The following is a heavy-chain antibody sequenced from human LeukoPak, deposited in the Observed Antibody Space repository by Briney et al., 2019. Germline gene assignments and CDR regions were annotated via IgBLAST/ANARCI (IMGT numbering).Heavy chain of an antibody. V-gene: IGHV3-11*04. CDR1: GFTFSDYY. CDR3: AREGPYSSAPA. Sequence: MTGGSLRLSCAASGFTFSDYYMSWIRQAPGKGLEWVSYVSSGSSTIYYADSVKGRFTVSRDNGKRSLYLHMNSLRAEDTAAYYCAREGPYSSAPAWGQGTLVTVSS. J-gene: IGHJ5*02. CDR2: VSSGSSTI. D-gene: IGHD6-19*01.